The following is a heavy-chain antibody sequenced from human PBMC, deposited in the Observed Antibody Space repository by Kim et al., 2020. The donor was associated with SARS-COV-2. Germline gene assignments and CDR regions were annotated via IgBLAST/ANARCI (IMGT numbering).Heavy chain of an antibody. D-gene: IGHD3-22*01. V-gene: IGHV4-34*01. CDR3: ARVAYYYDSSGYYAG. J-gene: IGHJ4*02. Sequence: PSLKSRVTISVDPSKNQFSLKLSSVTAADTAVYYCARVAYYYDSSGYYAGWGQGTLVTVSS.